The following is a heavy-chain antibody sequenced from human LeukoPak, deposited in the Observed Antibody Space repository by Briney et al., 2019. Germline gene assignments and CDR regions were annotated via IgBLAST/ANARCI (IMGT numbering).Heavy chain of an antibody. D-gene: IGHD6-13*01. CDR2: IRSKAYGGTT. V-gene: IGHV3-49*04. Sequence: GGSLRLSCAASGFTVSSNYMSWVRQAPGKGLEWVGFIRSKAYGGTTEYAASVKGRFTTSRDDSKSIAYLQMNSLKTEDTAVYYCTRYNLWYSSSNDAFDIWGQGTMVTVSS. CDR3: TRYNLWYSSSNDAFDI. CDR1: GFTVSSNY. J-gene: IGHJ3*02.